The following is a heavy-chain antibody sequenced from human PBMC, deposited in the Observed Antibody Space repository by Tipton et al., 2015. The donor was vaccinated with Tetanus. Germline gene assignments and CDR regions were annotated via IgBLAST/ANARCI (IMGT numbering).Heavy chain of an antibody. CDR2: IYYSGST. CDR1: GGSISSYY. Sequence: TLSLTCTVSGGSISSYYWSWIRQPPGKGLEWIGYIYYSGSTNYNPPLKSRVTISVDTSKNQFSLKLSSVTAADTAVYYCARTTLGYCSGGSCYSGAYYFDYWGQGTLVTVSS. V-gene: IGHV4-59*01. J-gene: IGHJ4*02. D-gene: IGHD2-15*01. CDR3: ARTTLGYCSGGSCYSGAYYFDY.